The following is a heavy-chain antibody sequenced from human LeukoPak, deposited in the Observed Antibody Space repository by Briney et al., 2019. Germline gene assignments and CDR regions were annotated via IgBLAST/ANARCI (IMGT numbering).Heavy chain of an antibody. Sequence: GGSLRLSCAASGFSFSNYGMHWVRQAPGKGLEWVAFIWFDGTNKFYADSVKGRFTISRDNSQNTVSLQVNNLRTEDTALYYCAKISLSDASGHYYYMDVWGKGTTVTVSS. V-gene: IGHV3-30*02. D-gene: IGHD3-3*01. J-gene: IGHJ6*03. CDR1: GFSFSNYG. CDR3: AKISLSDASGHYYYMDV. CDR2: IWFDGTNK.